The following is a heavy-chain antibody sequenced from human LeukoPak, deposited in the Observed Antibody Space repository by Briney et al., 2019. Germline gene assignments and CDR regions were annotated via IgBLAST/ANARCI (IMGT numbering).Heavy chain of an antibody. CDR1: GFTFSSYA. V-gene: IGHV3-30-3*01. CDR3: AREPYFYCGGDCFRDY. J-gene: IGHJ4*02. Sequence: PGRSLRLSCAASGFTFSSYAMHWVRQAPGKGLEWVAVISYDGSNKYYADSVKGRFTISRDNSKNTPYLQMNSLRAEDTAVYYCAREPYFYCGGDCFRDYWGQGTLVTVSS. CDR2: ISYDGSNK. D-gene: IGHD2-21*02.